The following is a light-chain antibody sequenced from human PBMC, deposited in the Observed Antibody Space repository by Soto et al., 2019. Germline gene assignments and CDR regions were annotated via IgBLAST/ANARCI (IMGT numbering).Light chain of an antibody. CDR3: QQRRNWPTT. CDR2: DAS. V-gene: IGKV3-11*01. Sequence: EIVLTQSPATLSLSPGDRATLSCRASQNVTSYLAWYQQKSGQVPRLLVYDASNRATGIPARFSGSGSGTDFTLTISSLEPEDFAFYYCQQRRNWPTTFGQGTKVDI. CDR1: QNVTSY. J-gene: IGKJ1*01.